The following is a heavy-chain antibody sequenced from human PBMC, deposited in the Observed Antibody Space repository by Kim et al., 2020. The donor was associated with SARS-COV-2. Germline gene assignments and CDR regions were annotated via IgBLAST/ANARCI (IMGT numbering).Heavy chain of an antibody. CDR3: ARGQIDELLNY. CDR2: ICCGGSNK. CDR1: GFTFSSYG. Sequence: GGSLRLSCAASGFTFSSYGMRWVRQAPGKGLEWVSFICCGGSNKYYVDSVKGRFTISRDNSKNTLYLEMSSLRAEDTAVYYCARGQIDELLNYWGQGTLVTVSS. V-gene: IGHV3-33*01. D-gene: IGHD3-9*01. J-gene: IGHJ4*02.